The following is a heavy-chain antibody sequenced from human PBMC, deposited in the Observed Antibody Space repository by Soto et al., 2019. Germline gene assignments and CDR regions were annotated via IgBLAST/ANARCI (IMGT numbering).Heavy chain of an antibody. Sequence: HPGGSLRLSCAASGFTFSSYDMHWVRQATGKGLEWVSAIGTAGDTYYPGSVKGRFTISRENAKNSLYLQMNSLRAGDTAVYYCARAPSGSRPFDYWGQGTLVTVSS. J-gene: IGHJ4*02. CDR3: ARAPSGSRPFDY. CDR2: IGTAGDT. D-gene: IGHD6-19*01. CDR1: GFTFSSYD. V-gene: IGHV3-13*01.